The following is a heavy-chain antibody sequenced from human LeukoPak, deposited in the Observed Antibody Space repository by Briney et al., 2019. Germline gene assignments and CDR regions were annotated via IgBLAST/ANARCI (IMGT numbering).Heavy chain of an antibody. V-gene: IGHV3-30-3*01. CDR2: ISYDGSNK. Sequence: GGSLRPSCAASGFTFSSYAMHWVRQAPGKGLEWVAVISYDGSNKYYADSVKGRFTISRDNSKNTLYLQMNSLRAEDTAVYYCARGMSMIVVVITASQCDYWGQGTLVTVSS. J-gene: IGHJ4*02. D-gene: IGHD3-22*01. CDR3: ARGMSMIVVVITASQCDY. CDR1: GFTFSSYA.